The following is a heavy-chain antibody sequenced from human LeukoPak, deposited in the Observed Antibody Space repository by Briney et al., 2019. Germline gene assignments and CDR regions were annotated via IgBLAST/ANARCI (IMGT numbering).Heavy chain of an antibody. V-gene: IGHV1-46*01. CDR3: ARVWADLDY. CDR2: INPSDGAT. J-gene: IGHJ4*02. Sequence: ASVKVSCKASGYTFTMYYIHWVRQAPEQGLEWMGMINPSDGATTYAQRFQGRVTMTRDTSISTAYLELSRLTSDDTAVYYCARVWADLDYWGQGTLVTVSS. CDR1: GYTFTMYY. D-gene: IGHD3-16*01.